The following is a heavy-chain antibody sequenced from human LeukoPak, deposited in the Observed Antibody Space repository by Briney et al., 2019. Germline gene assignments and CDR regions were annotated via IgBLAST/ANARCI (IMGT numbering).Heavy chain of an antibody. CDR2: VNHRGTT. CDR3: ARDPTTVVTLPYYFDF. D-gene: IGHD4-23*01. CDR1: GGSFTGHH. V-gene: IGHV4-34*01. Sequence: SETLSLTCAVYGGSFTGHHWNWIRQSAGKGLEWIGEVNHRGTTNYNPSLKSRVTISVDTSKNQFFLKLTSVTAADTTVYYCARDPTTVVTLPYYFDFWGQGTLVTVSS. J-gene: IGHJ4*02.